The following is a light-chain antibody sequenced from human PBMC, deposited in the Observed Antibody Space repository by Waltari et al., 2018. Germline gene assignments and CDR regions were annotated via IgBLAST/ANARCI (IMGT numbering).Light chain of an antibody. J-gene: IGKJ5*01. CDR3: QQYGRSPT. Sequence: GDRAILSCRASQSVPSIYFAWYQQKPGQAPRLLIYGASTRATGIPDRFSGSVSETDFSLTITRLEPEDFAVYYCQQYGRSPTFGQGTRLEIE. CDR1: QSVPSIY. CDR2: GAS. V-gene: IGKV3-20*01.